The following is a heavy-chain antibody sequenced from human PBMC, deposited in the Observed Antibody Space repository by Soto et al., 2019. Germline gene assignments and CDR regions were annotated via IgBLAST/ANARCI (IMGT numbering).Heavy chain of an antibody. CDR1: GFTFSSYG. CDR2: ISYDGSNK. D-gene: IGHD2-15*01. V-gene: IGHV3-30*03. Sequence: QVQLVESGGGVVQPGRSLRLSCAASGFTFSSYGMHWVRQAPGKGLEWVAVISYDGSNKYYADSVKGRFTISRDNSKNTLYLQMNSLRAEDRAVYYCASGDRVLYYYYYGMHVWGQGTTVTVSS. J-gene: IGHJ6*01. CDR3: ASGDRVLYYYYYGMHV.